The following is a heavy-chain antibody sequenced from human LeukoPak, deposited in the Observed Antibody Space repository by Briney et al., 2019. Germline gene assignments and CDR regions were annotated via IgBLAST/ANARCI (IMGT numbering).Heavy chain of an antibody. J-gene: IGHJ4*02. CDR2: ISSYHGDT. CDR3: ARDIAAAGPLFDY. CDR1: GYTFTNYG. D-gene: IGHD6-13*01. Sequence: ASVKVSCKASGYTFTNYGISWVRQAPGQGLEWMGWISSYHGDTNYAQKLQGRVTMTTDTSTSTAYMELRSLRSDDTAVYYCARDIAAAGPLFDYWGQGTLVTVSS. V-gene: IGHV1-18*01.